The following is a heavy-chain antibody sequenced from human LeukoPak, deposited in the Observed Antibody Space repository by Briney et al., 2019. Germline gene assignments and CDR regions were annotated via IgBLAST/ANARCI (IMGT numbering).Heavy chain of an antibody. CDR2: INHNGNVN. V-gene: IGHV3-7*01. Sequence: GGSLRLSCAASGFTFSSYWMNWARQAPGKGLEWVASINHNGNVNYYVDSVKGRFTISRDNAKNSLYLQMNSLRAEDTAVYYCARDGQSGFDYWGQGTLVTVSS. CDR1: GFTFSSYW. CDR3: ARDGQSGFDY. J-gene: IGHJ4*02.